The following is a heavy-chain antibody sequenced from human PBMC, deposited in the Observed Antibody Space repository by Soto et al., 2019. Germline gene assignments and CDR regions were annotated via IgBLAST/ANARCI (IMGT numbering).Heavy chain of an antibody. CDR3: VSELYEGGGYYGDY. D-gene: IGHD3-22*01. CDR1: GITFSNYW. V-gene: IGHV3-7*03. Sequence: GGSLRLSCTGSGITFSNYWMGWVRQAPGKGAEWVANIRQDGNEKWYVDSVKSRFDISRDNAKSSVFLLMNSLRAEDTAVYSWVSELYEGGGYYGDYWGQGTLVTVSS. CDR2: IRQDGNEK. J-gene: IGHJ4*02.